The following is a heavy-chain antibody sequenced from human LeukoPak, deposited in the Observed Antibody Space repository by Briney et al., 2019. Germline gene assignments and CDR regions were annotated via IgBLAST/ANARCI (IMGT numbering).Heavy chain of an antibody. J-gene: IGHJ5*02. CDR1: VASITSYY. V-gene: IGHV4-4*07. CDR2: IYASGGT. D-gene: IGHD4-23*01. Sequence: SETLSLTCTVSVASITSYYWSWIRQPAGKGLEWIGRIYASGGTTYNPSLKSRVTISVDTAKNQFSLKLSSVTVADTAVYYCARQARRWHVDVIRCFDPWGQGTLVTVSS. CDR3: ARQARRWHVDVIRCFDP.